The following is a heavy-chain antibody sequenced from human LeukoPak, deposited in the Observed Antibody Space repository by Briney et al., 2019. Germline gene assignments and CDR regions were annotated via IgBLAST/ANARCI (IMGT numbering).Heavy chain of an antibody. CDR2: IYYSGGT. Sequence: AETPSLTCTVSGGSISSYYWSWIRQPPGKGLEWIGYIYYSGGTNYNPSLKSRVTISVDTSKNQFSLKLSSVTAADTAVYYCARVRGYSYGIDYWGQGTLVTVSS. CDR1: GGSISSYY. J-gene: IGHJ4*02. V-gene: IGHV4-59*08. D-gene: IGHD5-18*01. CDR3: ARVRGYSYGIDY.